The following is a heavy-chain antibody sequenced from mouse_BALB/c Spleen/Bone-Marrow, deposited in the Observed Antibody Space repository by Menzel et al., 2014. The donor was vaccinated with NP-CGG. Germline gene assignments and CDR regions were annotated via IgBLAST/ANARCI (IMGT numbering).Heavy chain of an antibody. CDR3: GRVYYYGSSYLDY. D-gene: IGHD1-1*01. Sequence: VQLKQSGPELVKPGASVKISCKASGYYFTGNFMHWVKQSPGQSLEWIGRINPSNGDTLYNQKFKGKATLTADTSSNTAHLELRSMTSEAAAVYYCGRVYYYGSSYLDYWGQGTTLTVSS. CDR1: GYYFTGNF. V-gene: IGHV1-20*01. J-gene: IGHJ2*01. CDR2: INPSNGDT.